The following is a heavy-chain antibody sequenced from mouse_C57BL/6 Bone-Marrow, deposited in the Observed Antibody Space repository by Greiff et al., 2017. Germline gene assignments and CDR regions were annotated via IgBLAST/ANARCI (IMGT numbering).Heavy chain of an antibody. Sequence: QVQLQQSGAELVRPGTSVKMSCKASGYTFTNYWIGWAKQRPGHGLEWIGDIYPGGGYTNYNEKFKGKATLTADKSYRTAYMQFSRLTSGDSAIYYGAGWGAVTYAMVYGGQGTSVTVSS. J-gene: IGHJ4*01. CDR3: AGWGAVTYAMVY. V-gene: IGHV1-63*01. D-gene: IGHD2-13*01. CDR1: GYTFTNYW. CDR2: IYPGGGYT.